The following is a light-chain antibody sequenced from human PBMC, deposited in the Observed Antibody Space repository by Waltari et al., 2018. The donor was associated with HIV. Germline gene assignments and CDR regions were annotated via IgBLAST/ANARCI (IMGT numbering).Light chain of an antibody. J-gene: IGLJ2*01. CDR1: VANMGENY. CDR2: ENN. CDR3: GTWDSSLSIAV. Sequence: QSVLTQPPSVSAAPGQNVTISCSGSVANMGENYVSWYQHLPGTVPKCHIVENNKRPSGVPDRVSGSKSGTSATLGITRLQTGDEGDYHCGTWDSSLSIAVFGGGTKLTVL. V-gene: IGLV1-51*02.